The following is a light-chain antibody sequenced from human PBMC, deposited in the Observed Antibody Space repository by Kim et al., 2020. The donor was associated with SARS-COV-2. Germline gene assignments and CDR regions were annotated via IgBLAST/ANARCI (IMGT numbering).Light chain of an antibody. Sequence: SPGERATLSCRASQSVSSSYLAWYQQKPGQAPRLLIYGASSRAAGIPNRISGSGSGTDFTLTISRLEPEDFAVYYCQQYSSSPLTFGGGTKVDIK. J-gene: IGKJ4*01. V-gene: IGKV3-20*01. CDR1: QSVSSSY. CDR3: QQYSSSPLT. CDR2: GAS.